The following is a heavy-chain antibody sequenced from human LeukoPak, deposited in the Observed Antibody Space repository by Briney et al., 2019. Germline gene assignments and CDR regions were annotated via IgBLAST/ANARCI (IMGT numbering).Heavy chain of an antibody. CDR1: GFTFSTSS. V-gene: IGHV3-23*01. CDR2: FSGSSGRT. CDR3: AKRYCSGGSCYHRYFDY. J-gene: IGHJ4*02. Sequence: GGSLRLSCAASGFTFSTSSMSWVRQAPGRGLEWVSLFSGSSGRTYYADSVKGRFTISRDNSKNTLYLYMNSLRAEDTAIYYCAKRYCSGGSCYHRYFDYWGQGTLVTVSS. D-gene: IGHD2-15*01.